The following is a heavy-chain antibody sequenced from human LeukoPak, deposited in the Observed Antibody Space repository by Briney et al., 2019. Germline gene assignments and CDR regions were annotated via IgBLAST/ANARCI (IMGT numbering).Heavy chain of an antibody. CDR3: ARDPLHYYGSGSYKNYGMDV. CDR1: GGSISSSNW. V-gene: IGHV4-4*02. D-gene: IGHD3-10*01. Sequence: SETLSLTCAVSGGSISSSNWWSWVRQPPGKGLERIGEIYHSGSTNYNPSLKSRVTISVDKSKNQFSLKLSSVTAADTAVYYCARDPLHYYGSGSYKNYGMDVWGQGTTVTVSS. J-gene: IGHJ6*02. CDR2: IYHSGST.